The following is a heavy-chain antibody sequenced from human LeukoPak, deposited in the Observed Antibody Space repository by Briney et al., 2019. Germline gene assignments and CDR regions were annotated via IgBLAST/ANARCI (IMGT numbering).Heavy chain of an antibody. CDR3: AKDGESGSYPDY. D-gene: IGHD1-26*01. Sequence: GGSLRLSCTASGFAFSSYAMSWVRQAPGKGLEWVSAISGSGGSTYSADSVKGRFTISRDNSKNTLYLQMNSLGAEDSAVYYCAKDGESGSYPDYWGQGPLVTVSS. V-gene: IGHV3-23*01. J-gene: IGHJ4*02. CDR2: ISGSGGST. CDR1: GFAFSSYA.